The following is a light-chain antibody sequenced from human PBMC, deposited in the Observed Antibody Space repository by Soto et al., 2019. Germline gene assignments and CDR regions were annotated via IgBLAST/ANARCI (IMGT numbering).Light chain of an antibody. V-gene: IGLV2-23*02. J-gene: IGLJ2*01. CDR2: EAT. Sequence: QSALTQPASVSGSPGQSITISCTGTSSDIGSYKLVPWYQQHPGKAPKLMIYEATKRPSGVSNRFSGSKSGNTASLTISGLQAEDEADYYCCLYASSSTFIFGGGTKLTVL. CDR3: CLYASSSTFI. CDR1: SSDIGSYKL.